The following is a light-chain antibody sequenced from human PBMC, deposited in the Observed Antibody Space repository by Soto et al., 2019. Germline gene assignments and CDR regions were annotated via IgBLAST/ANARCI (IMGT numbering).Light chain of an antibody. CDR3: QQYGSSRALT. CDR2: GAS. Sequence: EIVLTQSPGTLSLSPGERATLSCRASQSVSSSYLAWYQQKPGQAPRLLIYGASSRATGIPARFSGSGSGTDFTLTISRLEPEDFAVYYCQQYGSSRALTFGGGTKVEIK. V-gene: IGKV3-20*01. CDR1: QSVSSSY. J-gene: IGKJ4*01.